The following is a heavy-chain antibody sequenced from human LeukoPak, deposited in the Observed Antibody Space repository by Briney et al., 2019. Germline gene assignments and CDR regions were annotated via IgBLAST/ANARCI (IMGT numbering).Heavy chain of an antibody. J-gene: IGHJ4*02. Sequence: SETLSLTCTVSGGSTSSYYWSWIRQPPGKGLEWIGYIYYSGSTNYNPSLKSRVTISVDTSKNQFSLKLSSVTAADTAVYYCARVDGYSSSWYVDYWGQGTLVTVSS. V-gene: IGHV4-59*01. CDR1: GGSTSSYY. CDR3: ARVDGYSSSWYVDY. CDR2: IYYSGST. D-gene: IGHD6-13*01.